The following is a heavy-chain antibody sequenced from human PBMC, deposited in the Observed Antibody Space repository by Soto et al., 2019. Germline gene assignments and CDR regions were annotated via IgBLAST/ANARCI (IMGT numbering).Heavy chain of an antibody. CDR1: GLTSSTYA. Sequence: PGGSLRLSCAASGLTSSTYAMGWVRQAPGKGLEWVSGISGGGSYIFYADSVQGRFSISRDNPKNSLFLEMNSLRAEDTAVYYCARDSDCHSTSCFFPPHVWGQGTTVTVSS. CDR3: ARDSDCHSTSCFFPPHV. D-gene: IGHD2-2*01. V-gene: IGHV3-21*06. J-gene: IGHJ6*02. CDR2: ISGGGSYI.